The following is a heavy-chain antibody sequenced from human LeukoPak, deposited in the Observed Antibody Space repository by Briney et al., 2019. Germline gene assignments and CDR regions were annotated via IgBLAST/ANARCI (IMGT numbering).Heavy chain of an antibody. CDR2: ISGSGGST. J-gene: IGHJ4*02. Sequence: GGSLRLSCAASGFTFSSYAMSWVRQAPGKGLEWVSAISGSGGSTYYADSVKGRFTLSRDNSKNTLYLQMNSLRAEDTAVYYCAKAQLSTYYYDSSGYSHWGQGTLVTVSS. CDR1: GFTFSSYA. V-gene: IGHV3-23*01. D-gene: IGHD3-22*01. CDR3: AKAQLSTYYYDSSGYSH.